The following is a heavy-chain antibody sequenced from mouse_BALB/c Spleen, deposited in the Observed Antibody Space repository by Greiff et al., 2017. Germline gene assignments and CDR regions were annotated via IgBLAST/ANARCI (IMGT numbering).Heavy chain of an antibody. D-gene: IGHD2-1*01. J-gene: IGHJ3*01. Sequence: ESGPGLVAPSQSLSITCTVSGFSLTSYGVHWVRQPPGKGLEWLGVIWAGGSTNYNSALMSRLSISKDNSKSQVFLKMNSLQTDDTAMYYCARENNYGNSFAYWGQGTLVTVSA. V-gene: IGHV2-9*02. CDR2: IWAGGST. CDR1: GFSLTSYG. CDR3: ARENNYGNSFAY.